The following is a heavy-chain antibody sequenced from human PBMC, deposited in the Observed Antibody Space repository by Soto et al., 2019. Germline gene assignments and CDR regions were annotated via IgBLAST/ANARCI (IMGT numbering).Heavy chain of an antibody. Sequence: SGPTLVNPTQTLTLTCTFSGFSLSTNGVAVGWIRQPPGKALEWLALIYWDDDKRYSPSLKSRLTITKDTSKNQVVLTMTNMDPVDTATYYCAHSSPYGSGIPSWFDPWGQGTLVTVSS. CDR3: AHSSPYGSGIPSWFDP. D-gene: IGHD3-10*01. J-gene: IGHJ5*02. CDR1: GFSLSTNGVA. V-gene: IGHV2-5*02. CDR2: IYWDDDK.